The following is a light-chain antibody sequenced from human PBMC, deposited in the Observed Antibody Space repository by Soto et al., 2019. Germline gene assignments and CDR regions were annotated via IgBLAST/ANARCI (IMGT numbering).Light chain of an antibody. CDR3: MQSIQLPLT. V-gene: IGKV1-33*01. J-gene: IGKJ4*01. CDR2: DAS. Sequence: DIQMTQSPSSLSASVGDRVTITCQASQDISNFLNWYQQKPGKAPKLLIYDASNLQTGVPSRFSGSGSGTDFTLKISRVEAEDVGVYYCMQSIQLPLTFGGGTKVEIK. CDR1: QDISNF.